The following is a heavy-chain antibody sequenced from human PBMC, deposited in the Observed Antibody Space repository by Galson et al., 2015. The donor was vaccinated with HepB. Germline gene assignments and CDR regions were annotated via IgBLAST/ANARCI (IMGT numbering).Heavy chain of an antibody. V-gene: IGHV1-69-2*01. D-gene: IGHD3-3*01. CDR3: AREGRRGYDFWSGYSVYFDY. Sequence: VKVSCKVSGYTFTDYYMHWVQQAPGKGLEWMGLVDPEDGETIYAEKFQGRVTITADTSTSTAYMELRSLRSDDTAVYYCAREGRRGYDFWSGYSVYFDYWGQGTLVTVSS. CDR1: GYTFTDYY. J-gene: IGHJ4*02. CDR2: VDPEDGET.